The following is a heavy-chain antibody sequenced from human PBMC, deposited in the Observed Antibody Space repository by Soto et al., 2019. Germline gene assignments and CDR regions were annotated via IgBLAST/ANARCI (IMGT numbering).Heavy chain of an antibody. V-gene: IGHV2-5*02. J-gene: IGHJ4*02. CDR2: IYWDDDK. CDR3: ADRGMFRGVISPFDS. D-gene: IGHD3-10*01. Sequence: QITLKESGPTLVKPTQTLTLTCTFSGFSLSTSGEGVGWIRQPQGKALEWLALIYWDDDKRYRPSLKSRLTLTKDTSKNQVVLTVTNMDPVDTATYYCADRGMFRGVISPFDSWGQGTLVTVSS. CDR1: GFSLSTSGEG.